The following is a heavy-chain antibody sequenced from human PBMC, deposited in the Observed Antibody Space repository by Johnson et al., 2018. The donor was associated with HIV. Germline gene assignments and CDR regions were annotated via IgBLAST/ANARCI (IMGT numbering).Heavy chain of an antibody. CDR1: GFTFGDYA. J-gene: IGHJ3*02. CDR2: ISYDGSNK. V-gene: IGHV3-30*04. CDR3: ASLVGDTYLNAFDI. D-gene: IGHD1-26*01. Sequence: QVQLVESGGGLVQPGRSLRLSCTASGFTFGDYAMSWFRQAPGKGLEWVAVISYDGSNKYYADSVKGRFTISRDNSKNTLYLQMNSLRAEDTAVYYCASLVGDTYLNAFDIWGQGTMVTVSS.